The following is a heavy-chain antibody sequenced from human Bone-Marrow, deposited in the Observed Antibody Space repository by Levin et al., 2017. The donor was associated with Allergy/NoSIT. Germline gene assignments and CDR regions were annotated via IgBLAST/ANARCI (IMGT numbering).Heavy chain of an antibody. CDR2: IYHSGST. CDR1: GYSISTAFY. CDR3: ARDWHIVSMSPTDY. J-gene: IGHJ4*02. D-gene: IGHD2-21*01. V-gene: IGHV4-38-2*02. Sequence: KPSETLSLTCDVSGYSISTAFYWGWIRQPPGKGLEWIGSIYHSGSTFYNPSLSGRVTMSVSTSKNQFSLSLTSVTAADTAVYYCARDWHIVSMSPTDYWGRGILVTVSS.